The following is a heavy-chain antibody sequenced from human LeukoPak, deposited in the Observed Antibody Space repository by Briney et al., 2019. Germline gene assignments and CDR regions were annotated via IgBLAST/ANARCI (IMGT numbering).Heavy chain of an antibody. CDR1: GGSISSYY. CDR2: IYYSGYT. D-gene: IGHD3-10*01. Sequence: SSETLSLTCTVSGGSISSYYWSWIRQPPGKGLEWIGCIYYSGYTNYKSSLKSRVTISVDTSKNQFSLKLSSVTAADTAVYYCARTTMVRGTYYMDVWGKGTTVTVSS. CDR3: ARTTMVRGTYYMDV. V-gene: IGHV4-59*01. J-gene: IGHJ6*03.